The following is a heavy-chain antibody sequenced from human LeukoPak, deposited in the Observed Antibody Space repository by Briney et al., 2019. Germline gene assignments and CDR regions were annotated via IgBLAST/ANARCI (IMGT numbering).Heavy chain of an antibody. J-gene: IGHJ4*02. CDR3: ARVGSSWPFDY. CDR2: IYSGGST. CDR1: GFTVSSNY. V-gene: IGHV3-53*01. Sequence: PGGSLRPSCAASGFTVSSNYMSWVRQAPGKGLEWVSVIYSGGSTYYADSVKGRFTISRDNSKNTLYLQMNSLRAEDTAVYYCARVGSSWPFDYWGQGTLVTVSS. D-gene: IGHD6-13*01.